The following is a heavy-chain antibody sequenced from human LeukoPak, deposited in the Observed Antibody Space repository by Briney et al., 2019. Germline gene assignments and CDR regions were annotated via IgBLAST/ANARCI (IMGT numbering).Heavy chain of an antibody. CDR2: MNPNSGNT. Sequence: ASVKVSCKASGYTFTSYDINWVRQATGQGLEWMGWMNPNSGNTGYAQKFQGRVTMTRNTSISTACMELSSLRSEDTAVYYCARGWGGLWFGEFRAFDIWGQGTMVTVSS. CDR1: GYTFTSYD. CDR3: ARGWGGLWFGEFRAFDI. V-gene: IGHV1-8*01. J-gene: IGHJ3*02. D-gene: IGHD3-10*01.